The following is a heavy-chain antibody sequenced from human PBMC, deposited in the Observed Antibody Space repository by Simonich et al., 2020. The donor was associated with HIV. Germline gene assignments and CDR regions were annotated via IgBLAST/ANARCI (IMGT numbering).Heavy chain of an antibody. D-gene: IGHD7-27*01. CDR3: ARGGVGNWAFDF. CDR1: GGSFSDYF. Sequence: QVQLQQWGAGLLKPSETLSLTCALYGGSFSDYFWTWLRQSPGKGLEWIGEINYTGSPNYNPSLKGRVTISLDTSKKQFSLKLSSVTAADTAVYYCARGGVGNWAFDFWGQGTLVTVSS. J-gene: IGHJ4*02. CDR2: INYTGSP. V-gene: IGHV4-34*02.